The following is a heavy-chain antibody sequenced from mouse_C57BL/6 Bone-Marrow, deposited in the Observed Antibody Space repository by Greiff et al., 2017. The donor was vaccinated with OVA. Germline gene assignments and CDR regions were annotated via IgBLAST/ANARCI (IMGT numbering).Heavy chain of an antibody. J-gene: IGHJ4*01. Sequence: QVQLKESGPGLVQPSQSLSITCTVSGFSLTSYGVHWVRQSPGKGLEWLGVIWSGGSTDYNAAFISRLSISKDNSKSQVFFKMNSLQADDTAIYYCARKRSTMITDYYAMDYWGQGTSVTVSS. CDR1: GFSLTSYG. V-gene: IGHV2-2*01. D-gene: IGHD2-4*01. CDR2: IWSGGST. CDR3: ARKRSTMITDYYAMDY.